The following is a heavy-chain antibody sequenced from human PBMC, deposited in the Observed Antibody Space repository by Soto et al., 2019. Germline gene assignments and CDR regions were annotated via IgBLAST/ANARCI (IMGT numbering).Heavy chain of an antibody. D-gene: IGHD3-3*01. CDR1: GFTFSSFG. Sequence: GGSLRLSCAASGFTFSSFGMHWVSQAPGKGLEWVAVISYDGSNKYYADSVKGRFTISRDNSKNTLYLQMNSLRAEDTAVYYCAKDSRGDFWSGYLIYWGQGTLVTVSS. CDR2: ISYDGSNK. J-gene: IGHJ4*02. V-gene: IGHV3-30*18. CDR3: AKDSRGDFWSGYLIY.